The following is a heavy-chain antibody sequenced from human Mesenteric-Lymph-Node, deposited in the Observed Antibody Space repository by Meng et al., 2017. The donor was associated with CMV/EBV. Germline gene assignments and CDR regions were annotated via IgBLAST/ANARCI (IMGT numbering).Heavy chain of an antibody. CDR1: GGTFKSYC. D-gene: IGHD3-22*01. Sequence: SVKVSCKASGGTFKSYCIIWVRQAPGQGLEWMGGIIPIFTSGNYAQKFQGRVSITTDESTSTVYMQLSSLRSEDTAVYYCARGDYYDKYVFDIWGQGTMVTVSS. CDR3: ARGDYYDKYVFDI. J-gene: IGHJ3*02. CDR2: IIPIFTSG. V-gene: IGHV1-69*05.